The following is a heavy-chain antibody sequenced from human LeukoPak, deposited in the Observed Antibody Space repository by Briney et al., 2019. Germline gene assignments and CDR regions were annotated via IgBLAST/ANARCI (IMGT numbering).Heavy chain of an antibody. CDR2: TYTSGST. D-gene: IGHD3-10*01. J-gene: IGHJ3*02. CDR1: GGSISSGSYY. CDR3: AVSMWFGELFGDAFDI. V-gene: IGHV4-61*02. Sequence: SETLSLTCTVSGGSISSGSYYWSWIRQPAGKGLEWIGRTYTSGSTNYNPSLKSRVTISVDTSKNQFSLKLSSVTAADTAVYYCAVSMWFGELFGDAFDIWGQGTMVSVSS.